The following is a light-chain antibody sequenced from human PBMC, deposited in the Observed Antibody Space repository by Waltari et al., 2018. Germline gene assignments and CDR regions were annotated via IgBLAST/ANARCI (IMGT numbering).Light chain of an antibody. CDR1: QNVLYSSNNKNY. Sequence: DLVMTQSPDSLAVSLGDRAPLNCKSSQNVLYSSNNKNYLAWYQQRSGQPPKLLIYWASTRESGVPDRFSGSGSGTDFTLTISSLQAEDVAVYYCQQYYSIPFTFGPGTKVDIK. J-gene: IGKJ3*01. CDR2: WAS. V-gene: IGKV4-1*01. CDR3: QQYYSIPFT.